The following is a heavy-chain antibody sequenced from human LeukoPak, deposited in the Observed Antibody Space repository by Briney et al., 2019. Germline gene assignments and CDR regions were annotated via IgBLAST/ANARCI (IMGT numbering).Heavy chain of an antibody. J-gene: IGHJ4*02. Sequence: PGGSLRLSCAASGFTFSNYWMSWVRQAPGKGLEGVANIKEDGSEKYYVESVKGRFTISRDNARNSLYLQMNSLRAEDTAVYYCASGRQLGYWGQGTLVTVSS. CDR2: IKEDGSEK. V-gene: IGHV3-7*01. CDR1: GFTFSNYW. CDR3: ASGRQLGY. D-gene: IGHD6-13*01.